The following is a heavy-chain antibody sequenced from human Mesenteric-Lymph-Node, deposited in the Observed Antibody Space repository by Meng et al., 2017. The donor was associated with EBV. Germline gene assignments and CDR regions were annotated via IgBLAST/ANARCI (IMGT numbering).Heavy chain of an antibody. CDR2: ISYDGGSN. D-gene: IGHD6-25*01. CDR1: GFTFSKYA. Sequence: QVQLLESGGGVVQPGRSLRLSCAASGFTFSKYAIHWVRQAPGKGLEWIAVISYDGGSNYYADSVKGRFTISRDNSKNTLSLQMNSLRAEDTAVYYCARGSSPGQRLAHDYWGQGTLVTVSS. V-gene: IGHV3-30-3*01. CDR3: ARGSSPGQRLAHDY. J-gene: IGHJ4*02.